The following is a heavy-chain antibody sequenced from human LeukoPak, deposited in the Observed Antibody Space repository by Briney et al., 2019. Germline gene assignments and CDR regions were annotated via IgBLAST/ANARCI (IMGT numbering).Heavy chain of an antibody. CDR2: IYYSGST. V-gene: IGHV4-59*01. CDR1: GGSISSYY. D-gene: IGHD3-10*01. Sequence: TSSETLSLTCTVSGGSISSYYWSWIRQPPGKGLEWIGYIYYSGSTNYKPSLKSRATISVDTSKNQFSLKLSSVTAADTAVSYCARVEEGYGSGRRENYYYYYMDVWGKGTTVTISS. CDR3: ARVEEGYGSGRRENYYYYYMDV. J-gene: IGHJ6*03.